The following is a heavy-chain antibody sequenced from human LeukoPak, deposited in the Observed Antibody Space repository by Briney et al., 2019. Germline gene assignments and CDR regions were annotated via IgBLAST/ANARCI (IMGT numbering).Heavy chain of an antibody. D-gene: IGHD6-6*01. CDR3: AKGTSSSVYYYYGMDV. CDR1: GFTFDDYA. J-gene: IGHJ6*02. V-gene: IGHV3-9*01. Sequence: GRSLRLSCVASGFTFDDYAMYWVRQAPGKGLEWVSGISWNRGDIGYADSVKGRFTLSRDNAKNSLYLQMNSLRVEDTALYYCAKGTSSSVYYYYGMDVWGQGTTVTVSS. CDR2: ISWNRGDI.